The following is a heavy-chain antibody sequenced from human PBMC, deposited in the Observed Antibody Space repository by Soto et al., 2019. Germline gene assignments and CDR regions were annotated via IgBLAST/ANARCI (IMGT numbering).Heavy chain of an antibody. J-gene: IGHJ4*01. V-gene: IGHV3-9*01. CDR3: AKGASTTVFAFNDY. Sequence: GGSLRLSCAASGFTFDDYAMHWVRQGPGKGQERVSSISWNSGNLGYADPVKGRFTISRDNAKNSLYLQMNSLRGEDTALYYCAKGASTTVFAFNDYWGQGTLVPVSS. CDR1: GFTFDDYA. D-gene: IGHD4-17*01. CDR2: ISWNSGNL.